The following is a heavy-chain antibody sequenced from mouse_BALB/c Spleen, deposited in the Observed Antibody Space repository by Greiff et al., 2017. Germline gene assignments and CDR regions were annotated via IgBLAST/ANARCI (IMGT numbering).Heavy chain of an antibody. D-gene: IGHD2-10*01. CDR1: GFTFSSYA. CDR2: ISSGGSYT. CDR3: APAYYGNTWFAY. J-gene: IGHJ3*01. Sequence: EVQRVESGGGLVKPGGSLKLSCAASGFTFSSYAMSWVRQSPEKRLEWVAEISSGGSYTYYPDTVTGRFTISRDNAKNTLYLEMSSLRSEDTAVYYCAPAYYGNTWFAYWGQGTLVTVSA. V-gene: IGHV5-9-4*01.